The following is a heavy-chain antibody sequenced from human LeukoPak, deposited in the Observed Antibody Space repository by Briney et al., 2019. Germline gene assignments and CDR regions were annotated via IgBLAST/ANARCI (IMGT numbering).Heavy chain of an antibody. J-gene: IGHJ4*02. D-gene: IGHD3-22*01. CDR3: ARDRYYYDSSGYYGSGAHFDY. CDR1: GYTFTSYY. Sequence: GASVKVSCKASGYTFTSYYMHWVRQAPGQGLEWMGINNPSGGSTSYALKFQGRVTMTRDMSTSTVYMELSSLRSEDTAVYYCARDRYYYDSSGYYGSGAHFDYWGQGTLVTVSS. CDR2: NNPSGGST. V-gene: IGHV1-46*01.